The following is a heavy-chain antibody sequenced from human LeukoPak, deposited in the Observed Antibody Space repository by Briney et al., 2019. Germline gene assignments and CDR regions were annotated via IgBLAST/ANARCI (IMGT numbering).Heavy chain of an antibody. V-gene: IGHV1-18*01. CDR1: GYSFNRYG. D-gene: IGHD2-8*02. J-gene: IGHJ4*02. CDR3: ARDFFHGHCAGLSCFLLDY. CDR2: ISALDGNT. Sequence: ASVKVSCKASGYSFNRYGISWVRQAPGRGLEWMGWISALDGNTNYAQKVQGRVSMTTDTSTSTAYMELRSLRSDDTAVYYCARDFFHGHCAGLSCFLLDYWGQGTLVAVSS.